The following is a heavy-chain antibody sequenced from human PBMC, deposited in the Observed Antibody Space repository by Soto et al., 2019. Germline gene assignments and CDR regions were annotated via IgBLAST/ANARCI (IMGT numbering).Heavy chain of an antibody. J-gene: IGHJ6*02. Sequence: PGGSRRLSWVASGFAFSSFVMHWVRQAPGKGLEWVAFISHDGSKKKFVDSVKGRFTISRDDSGNTLYLQMNSLRADDTAVYFCAKDWNDANYDYGTDVWGQGTTVTVSS. CDR2: ISHDGSKK. CDR1: GFAFSSFV. D-gene: IGHD1-1*01. CDR3: AKDWNDANYDYGTDV. V-gene: IGHV3-30*18.